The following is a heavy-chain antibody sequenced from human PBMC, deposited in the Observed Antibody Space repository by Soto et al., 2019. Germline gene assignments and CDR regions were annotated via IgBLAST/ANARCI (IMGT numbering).Heavy chain of an antibody. J-gene: IGHJ2*01. CDR3: ARCYCSIGSCYTCWHFDL. V-gene: IGHV1-18*01. D-gene: IGHD2-15*01. CDR1: GYTFSNYG. Sequence: QVQLVQSGPEVNKPGASVKVSCQASGYTFSNYGISWVRQAPGQGLEWMGWIGPYNGNTDYAQNFQGRVTMTRDTTTNTAYMVLRSLRSVDTALYYCARCYCSIGSCYTCWHFDLWGRGALLTVSS. CDR2: IGPYNGNT.